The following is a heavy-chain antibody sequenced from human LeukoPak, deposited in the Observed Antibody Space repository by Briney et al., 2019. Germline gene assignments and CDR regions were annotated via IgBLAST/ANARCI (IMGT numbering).Heavy chain of an antibody. V-gene: IGHV4-59*01. D-gene: IGHD3-22*01. J-gene: IGHJ6*03. CDR2: IYYSGST. Sequence: SETLSLTCTVSGGSISSYYWSWIRQPPGKGLEWIGYIYYSGSTNYNPSLKSRVTISVDTSKNQFSLKLKSVTAADTAVYYCARLSEGRYYYDSSGYSYYYYYMDVWGKGTTGTISS. CDR1: GGSISSYY. CDR3: ARLSEGRYYYDSSGYSYYYYYMDV.